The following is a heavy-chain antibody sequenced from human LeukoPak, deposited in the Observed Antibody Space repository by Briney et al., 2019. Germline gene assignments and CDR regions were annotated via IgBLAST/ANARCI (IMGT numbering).Heavy chain of an antibody. V-gene: IGHV4-34*01. Sequence: PSETLSLTCAVYGGSFSGYYWSWLRQPPGKGLEWIGEINHSGSTNYNPSLKSRVTISVDTSKNQFSLKLSSVAAADTAVYYCARGWGYSSSWYPAFDIWGQGTMVTVSS. CDR2: INHSGST. CDR3: ARGWGYSSSWYPAFDI. CDR1: GGSFSGYY. J-gene: IGHJ3*02. D-gene: IGHD6-13*01.